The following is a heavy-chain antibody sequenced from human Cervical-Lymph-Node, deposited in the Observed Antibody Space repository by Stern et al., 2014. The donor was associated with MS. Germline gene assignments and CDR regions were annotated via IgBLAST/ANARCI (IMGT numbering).Heavy chain of an antibody. CDR3: TRWDY. D-gene: IGHD5-24*01. J-gene: IGHJ4*02. Sequence: EVQLEESGGGLVKPGGSLRLSCASSAFSFSDDWMSWVRQAPGKGLEWVARIRSDADGGATDYARPVKDRFTISRDDSKNTVYLQMNNLKTEDTAVYFCTRWDYWGQGALVIVSS. CDR2: IRSDADGGAT. CDR1: AFSFSDDW. V-gene: IGHV3-15*01.